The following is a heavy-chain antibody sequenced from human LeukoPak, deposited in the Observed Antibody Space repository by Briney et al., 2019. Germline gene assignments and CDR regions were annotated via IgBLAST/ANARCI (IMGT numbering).Heavy chain of an antibody. CDR2: MNPNSGNT. V-gene: IGHV1-8*01. D-gene: IGHD3-10*01. J-gene: IGHJ6*02. CDR3: ARDPQETMVRGVRKNYGMDV. Sequence: GASVKVSCRASGYTFTSYDINWVRQATGQGLEWMGWMNPNSGNTGYAQKFQGRVTMTRNTSISTAYMELSSLRSEDTAVYYCARDPQETMVRGVRKNYGMDVWGQGTTVTVSS. CDR1: GYTFTSYD.